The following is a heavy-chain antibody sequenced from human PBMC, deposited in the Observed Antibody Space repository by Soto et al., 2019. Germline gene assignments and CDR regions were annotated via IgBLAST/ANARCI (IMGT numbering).Heavy chain of an antibody. J-gene: IGHJ4*02. CDR3: ARGETQQQRDH. V-gene: IGHV4-4*02. CDR2: IYHSGSS. CDR1: VDSITSEKR. D-gene: IGHD6-13*01. Sequence: SETRCRTCAVAVDSITSEKRCSWIRQPPGKGLQWIGEIYHSGSSKYNPSLKSRVIISVDKSKNQFSLKVSSVTAADTAVYYCARGETQQQRDHWGQGTLVTVS.